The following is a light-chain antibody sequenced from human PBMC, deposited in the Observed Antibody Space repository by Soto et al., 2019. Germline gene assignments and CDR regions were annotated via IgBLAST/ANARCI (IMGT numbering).Light chain of an antibody. CDR2: QVS. Sequence: DVVMTQSPLSLPVTLGQPASISCRSSQSLAYIDGNTYLNWFHQRPGQSPRRLIYQVSNRDSGVPDRCSGSGSGNDFTLKISRVEADDVGVYYCMQGTHWPPYTFGQGTKLEIK. J-gene: IGKJ2*01. V-gene: IGKV2-30*01. CDR1: QSLAYIDGNTY. CDR3: MQGTHWPPYT.